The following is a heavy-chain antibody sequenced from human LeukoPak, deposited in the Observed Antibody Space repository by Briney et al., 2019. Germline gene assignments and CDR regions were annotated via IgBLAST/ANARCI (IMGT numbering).Heavy chain of an antibody. CDR2: IKLDGSEK. V-gene: IGHV3-7*03. CDR1: GFTFSNAW. Sequence: PGGSLRLSCTASGFTFSNAWMSWVRQAPGKGLEWVANIKLDGSEKNYVDSVKGRLTISRDNTKNSLYLQMNSLRAEDTAVFYCARDQYDTWSRRGNFDSWGQGTLVIVSS. D-gene: IGHD3/OR15-3a*01. J-gene: IGHJ4*02. CDR3: ARDQYDTWSRRGNFDS.